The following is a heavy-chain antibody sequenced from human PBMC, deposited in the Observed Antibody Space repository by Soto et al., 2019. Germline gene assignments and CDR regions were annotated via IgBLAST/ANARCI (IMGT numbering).Heavy chain of an antibody. CDR2: INAGNGNT. CDR3: ARDTLYDSSGYYYVGYNWFDP. J-gene: IGHJ5*02. D-gene: IGHD3-22*01. Sequence: GASVKVSCKASGYTFTSYAMHWVRQAPGQRLEWMGWINAGNGNTKYSQKFQGRVTITRDTSASTAYMELSSLRSEDTAVYYCARDTLYDSSGYYYVGYNWFDPCGQGTLVTVS. CDR1: GYTFTSYA. V-gene: IGHV1-3*01.